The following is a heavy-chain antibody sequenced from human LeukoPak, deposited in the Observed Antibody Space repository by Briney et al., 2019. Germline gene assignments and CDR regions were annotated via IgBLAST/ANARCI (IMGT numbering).Heavy chain of an antibody. CDR1: GYTFTSYD. CDR3: ARGRSFSLWFEELLHFDY. CDR2: MNPNSGNT. J-gene: IGHJ4*02. V-gene: IGHV1-8*03. Sequence: ASVKVSCKASGYTFTSYDINWVRQATGQGLEWMGWMNPNSGNTGYAQKFQGRVTITRNTSISTAYMELSSLRSEDTAVYYCARGRSFSLWFEELLHFDYWGQGTLVTVSS. D-gene: IGHD3-10*01.